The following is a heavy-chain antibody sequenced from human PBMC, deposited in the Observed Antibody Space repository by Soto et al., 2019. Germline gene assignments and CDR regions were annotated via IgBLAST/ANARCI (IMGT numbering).Heavy chain of an antibody. V-gene: IGHV5-10-1*01. J-gene: IGHJ6*02. Sequence: PGESLKISCRGSGYSFTSYWISWLRQMPGTGLERRGRIDPSDSYTNYSPSFQGHVTISADKSISTAYLQWSSLKASDTAMYYCATAKKSSYSSSWYPLYYYGMDVWGQGTTVAVSS. D-gene: IGHD6-13*01. CDR2: IDPSDSYT. CDR1: GYSFTSYW. CDR3: ATAKKSSYSSSWYPLYYYGMDV.